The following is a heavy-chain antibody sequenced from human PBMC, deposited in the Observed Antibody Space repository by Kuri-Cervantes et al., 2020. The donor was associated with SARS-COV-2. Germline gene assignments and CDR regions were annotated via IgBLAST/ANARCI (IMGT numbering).Heavy chain of an antibody. CDR1: GFTFSSYW. CDR2: IKQDGSEK. Sequence: LSLTCAASGFTFSSYWMSWVRQAPGKGLEWVANIKQDGSEKYYVDSVKGRFTISRDNAKNSLYLQMNSLRAEDTAAYYCARARLEWLPDAFDIWGQGTMVTVSS. V-gene: IGHV3-7*01. CDR3: ARARLEWLPDAFDI. J-gene: IGHJ3*02. D-gene: IGHD3-3*01.